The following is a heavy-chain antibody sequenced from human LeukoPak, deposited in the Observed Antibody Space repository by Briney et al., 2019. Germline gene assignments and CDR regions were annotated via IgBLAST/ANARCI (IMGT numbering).Heavy chain of an antibody. V-gene: IGHV1-3*01. CDR3: AREYYGSGSYAGLDAFDV. J-gene: IGHJ3*01. D-gene: IGHD3-10*01. CDR1: GGTFRSYA. Sequence: ASVKVSCKTSGGTFRSYAVHWVRQAPGQRLEWLGWINAAEGNTKYSQTFQGRVIITWDTSATTAYMELSSLRSEDTALYYCAREYYGSGSYAGLDAFDV. CDR2: INAAEGNT.